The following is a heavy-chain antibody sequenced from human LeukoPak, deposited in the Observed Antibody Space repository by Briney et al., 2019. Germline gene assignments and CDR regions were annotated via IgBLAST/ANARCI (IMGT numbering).Heavy chain of an antibody. D-gene: IGHD6-19*01. CDR3: ATSPIYGSGCRFDY. CDR1: GFTFSSYS. V-gene: IGHV3-21*01. CDR2: ISSSSSYI. J-gene: IGHJ4*02. Sequence: GGSLRLSCAASGFTFSSYSMHWVRQAPGKGLDWVSSISSSSSYIDYADSVKGRFTISRDNAKNSLYLQMNSLRAEDTAVYYCATSPIYGSGCRFDYWGRGTLATVSS.